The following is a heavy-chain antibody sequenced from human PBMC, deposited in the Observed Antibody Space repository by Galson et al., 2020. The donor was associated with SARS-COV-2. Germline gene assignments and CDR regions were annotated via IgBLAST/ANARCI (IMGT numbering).Heavy chain of an antibody. CDR2: ISSSSTYI. CDR3: VRSAYCKGGVCYAYSYNLDV. Sequence: PGGSLRLSCAASGFTFSSYSMNWVRQAPGKGLEWVSSISSSSTYIYYADSVRGQFTISRDNAKNLLYLQMNSLRAEDTAMYYCVRSAYCKGGVCYAYSYNLDVWGQGTTVTVSS. J-gene: IGHJ6*02. V-gene: IGHV3-21*01. D-gene: IGHD2-8*02. CDR1: GFTFSSYS.